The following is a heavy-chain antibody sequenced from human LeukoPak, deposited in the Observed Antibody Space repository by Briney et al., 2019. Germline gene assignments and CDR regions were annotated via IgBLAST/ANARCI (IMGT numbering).Heavy chain of an antibody. CDR1: GFTFSSYG. D-gene: IGHD3-22*01. CDR2: ISYDGSNK. Sequence: GRSLRLSCAASGFTFSSYGMHWVRQAPGKGLEWVAVISYDGSNKYYADSVKGRFTISRDNSKNTLYLQMNSLRAEDTAVYYRAKERHYYDSNGYSFDYWGQGTPVTVSS. CDR3: AKERHYYDSNGYSFDY. J-gene: IGHJ4*02. V-gene: IGHV3-30*18.